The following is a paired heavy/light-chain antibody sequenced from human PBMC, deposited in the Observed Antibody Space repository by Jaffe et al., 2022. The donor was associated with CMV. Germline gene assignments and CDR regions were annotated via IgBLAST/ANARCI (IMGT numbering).Heavy chain of an antibody. V-gene: IGHV3-33*08. CDR3: ARGGGVPFAFDV. CDR1: GFTFSSYE. CDR2: IWFDGSNM. J-gene: IGHJ3*01. D-gene: IGHD2-8*02. Sequence: QEQLVESGGGVVQPGKSLRVSCGGSGFTFSSYEMNWVRQAPGKGLEWVAVIWFDGSNMYYADSVKGRFTISRDNFKNTLYLQMKNLRVEDTAVYYCARGGGVPFAFDVWGQGTPVTVSS.
Light chain of an antibody. J-gene: IGLJ1*01. Sequence: QSVLSQPPSASGTPGQRVSISCSGSSSNIGINSVIWYQHLPGTAPRLLMYSDIQRPSGVPDRFSGSKSGTSASLAISGLQSEDEGDYYCAAWDDSRNGYVFGTGTRVSVL. CDR1: SSNIGINS. CDR2: SDI. CDR3: AAWDDSRNGYV. V-gene: IGLV1-44*01.